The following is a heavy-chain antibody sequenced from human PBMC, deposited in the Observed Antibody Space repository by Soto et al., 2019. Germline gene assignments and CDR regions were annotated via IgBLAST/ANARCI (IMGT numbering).Heavy chain of an antibody. V-gene: IGHV1-46*01. J-gene: IGHJ4*02. D-gene: IGHD1-26*01. CDR2: INPIDGSI. CDR1: GYNFVSNH. Sequence: QVQLVQSGAAVREPGASVKVSCKTSGYNFVSNHIHWVRQTPAQGLEWMGIINPIDGSISYAQKFRGRVTVAKDTATRPVHIGLRGLTPADPAGYFWEKDPFGSWTIEYWGPGTLVTVSS. CDR3: EKDPFGSWTIEY.